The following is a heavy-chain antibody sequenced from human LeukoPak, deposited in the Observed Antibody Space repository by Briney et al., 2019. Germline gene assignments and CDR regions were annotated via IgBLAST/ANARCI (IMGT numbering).Heavy chain of an antibody. V-gene: IGHV3-23*01. J-gene: IGHJ4*02. CDR3: AKSGLEVRGVITSTFDY. CDR1: GFTFSNYA. Sequence: GGSLRLSCAASGFTFSNYAMTWVRQAPGKGLEWVSGVSISGGSTYYADSVKGRFTISRDNSKNTLYLQMNSLRAEDTAIYYCAKSGLEVRGVITSTFDYWGQGTLVTVSS. D-gene: IGHD3-10*01. CDR2: VSISGGST.